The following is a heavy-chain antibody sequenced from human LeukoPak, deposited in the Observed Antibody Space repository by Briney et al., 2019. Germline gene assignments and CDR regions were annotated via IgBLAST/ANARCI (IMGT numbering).Heavy chain of an antibody. Sequence: TGGSLRLSCAASGSTFSSYGMHWVRQAPGKGLEWVAVIWYDGSNKYYADSVKGRFTISRDNSKNTLYLQMNSLRAEDTAVYYCARDRASIAAALDYWGQGTLVTVSS. CDR1: GSTFSSYG. V-gene: IGHV3-33*01. CDR2: IWYDGSNK. J-gene: IGHJ4*02. CDR3: ARDRASIAAALDY. D-gene: IGHD6-13*01.